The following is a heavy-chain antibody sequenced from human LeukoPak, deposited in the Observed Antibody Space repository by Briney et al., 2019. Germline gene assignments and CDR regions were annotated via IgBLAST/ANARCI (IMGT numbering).Heavy chain of an antibody. V-gene: IGHV3-30*02. CDR1: GFTFSSYG. J-gene: IGHJ4*02. CDR3: AKGSIVVITSYCFDY. CDR2: IRYDGSNK. Sequence: GGSLRLSCAASGFTFSSYGMHWVRQAPGKGLEWVAFIRYDGSNKYYADSVKGRFTISRDNSKNTLYLQMNSLRAEDTAVYYCAKGSIVVITSYCFDYWGQGTLVTVSS. D-gene: IGHD3-22*01.